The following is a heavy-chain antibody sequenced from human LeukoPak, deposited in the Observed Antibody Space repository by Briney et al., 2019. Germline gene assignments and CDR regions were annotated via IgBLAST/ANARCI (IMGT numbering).Heavy chain of an antibody. CDR2: ISGSGGST. J-gene: IGHJ5*02. CDR1: GFTFSSYA. D-gene: IGHD4-17*01. V-gene: IGHV3-23*01. CDR3: AKSYYGDFGNWFDP. Sequence: GGSLRLSCAASGFTFSSYAMSWVRQAPGKGLEWVSAISGSGGSTYYADSVKGRCTISRDNSKNTLYLQMNSLRAEDTAVYYCAKSYYGDFGNWFDPWGQGTLVTVSS.